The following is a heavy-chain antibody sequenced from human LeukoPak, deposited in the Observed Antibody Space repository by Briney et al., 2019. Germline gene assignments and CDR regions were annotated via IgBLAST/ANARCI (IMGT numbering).Heavy chain of an antibody. Sequence: SETLSLTCTVSGGSISSSNYNWGWIRQPPGKGLEWIGSIFYSGSTCHNSSLKSRVTMSVDPSKNLFSLKLSSVTAADTAVYYCAGGYTKTTDYWGQGTLVTVSS. J-gene: IGHJ4*02. D-gene: IGHD2-2*02. CDR3: AGGYTKTTDY. V-gene: IGHV4-39*01. CDR1: GGSISSSNYN. CDR2: IFYSGST.